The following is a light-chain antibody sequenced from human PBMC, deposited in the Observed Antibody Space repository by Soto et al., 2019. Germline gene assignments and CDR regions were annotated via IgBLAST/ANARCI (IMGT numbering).Light chain of an antibody. CDR1: QTVTTTH. V-gene: IGKV3-20*01. J-gene: IGKJ1*01. CDR3: QQYGSPPS. CDR2: GAS. Sequence: ELVLTQSPGTLSLSPGEISTLSCRASQTVTTTHLAWYQQKPGQAPRLLIYGASTRATGIPDRLSGSGSGTDFTLTISRLEPEDFAVYYCQQYGSPPSFGHGTKVDIK.